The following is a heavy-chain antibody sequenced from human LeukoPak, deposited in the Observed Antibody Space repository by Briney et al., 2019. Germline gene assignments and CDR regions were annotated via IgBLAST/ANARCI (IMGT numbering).Heavy chain of an antibody. CDR3: ARTTSNGYYYYMDV. V-gene: IGHV4-38-2*01. CDR1: GYSISSGYY. Sequence: SETLSLTCAVSGYSISSGYYWGWIRQPPGKGLEWIGSIYHSGSTYYNPSLKSRVTISVDTSKNQFSLKLSSVTAADTAVYYCARTTSNGYYYYMDVWGKGTTVTASS. J-gene: IGHJ6*03. CDR2: IYHSGST. D-gene: IGHD2-8*01.